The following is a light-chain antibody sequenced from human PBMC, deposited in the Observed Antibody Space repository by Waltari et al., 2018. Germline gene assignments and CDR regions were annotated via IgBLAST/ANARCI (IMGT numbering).Light chain of an antibody. Sequence: EIVLTQSPAILSLSPGERATLSCRASESVNTYLAWYQQKPGQSPRLLIYDASNGATGIPAKFSDSGSGTDFTLTISSLEPENSAVYYCQQRSIWPRTFGQGTKLEIK. CDR1: ESVNTY. J-gene: IGKJ2*01. V-gene: IGKV3-11*01. CDR3: QQRSIWPRT. CDR2: DAS.